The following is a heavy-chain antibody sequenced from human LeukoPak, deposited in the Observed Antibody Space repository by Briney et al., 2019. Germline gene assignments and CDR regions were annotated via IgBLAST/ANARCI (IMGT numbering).Heavy chain of an antibody. J-gene: IGHJ6*03. CDR1: GGSFSGYY. CDR2: INHSGST. CDR3: ARGSGSSSSWYDYYYYYMDV. V-gene: IGHV4-34*01. D-gene: IGHD6-13*01. Sequence: PSETLSLTCAVYGGSFSGYYWSWIRQPPGKGLEWIGEINHSGSTNYNPSLKSRVTISVDTSKNQFSLKLSSVTAADTAVYYCARGSGSSSSWYDYYYYYMDVWGKGTTVTVSS.